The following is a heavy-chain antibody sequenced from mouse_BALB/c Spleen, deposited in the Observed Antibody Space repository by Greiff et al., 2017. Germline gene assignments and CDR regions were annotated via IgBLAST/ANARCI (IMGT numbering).Heavy chain of an antibody. CDR2: INPSSGYT. CDR3: ARNGNYVDYYAMDY. CDR1: GYTFTSYT. Sequence: VQLQQSGAELARPGASVKMSCKASGYTFTSYTMHWVKQRPGQGLEWIGYINPSSGYTNYNQKFKDKATLTADKSSSTAYMQLSSLTSEDSAVYYCARNGNYVDYYAMDYWGQGTSVTVSS. V-gene: IGHV1-4*01. D-gene: IGHD2-1*01. J-gene: IGHJ4*01.